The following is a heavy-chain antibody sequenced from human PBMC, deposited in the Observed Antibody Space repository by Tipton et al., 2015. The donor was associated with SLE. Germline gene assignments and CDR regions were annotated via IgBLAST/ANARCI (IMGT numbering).Heavy chain of an antibody. V-gene: IGHV3-23*01. Sequence: GSLRLSCAASGFTFSNYGMSWVRQAPGKGLEWVSYIRGSGGATYYPDSVKGRFTISRENAYNSLYLQMNSLRAGDTAVYYCARATADWYFDLWGRGTLVTVSS. J-gene: IGHJ2*01. CDR3: ARATADWYFDL. CDR2: IRGSGGAT. D-gene: IGHD4-17*01. CDR1: GFTFSNYG.